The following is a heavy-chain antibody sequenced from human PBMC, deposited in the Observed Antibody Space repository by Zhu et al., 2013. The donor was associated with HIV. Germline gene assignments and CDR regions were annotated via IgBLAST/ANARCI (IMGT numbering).Heavy chain of an antibody. J-gene: IGHJ4*02. CDR2: IRSKAYGGTT. D-gene: IGHD6-19*01. Sequence: EVQLVESGGGLVQPGRSLRLSCTASGFTFGDYAMSWVRQAPGKGLEWVGFIRSKAYGGTTEYAASVKGRFTISRDDSKSIAYLQMNSLKTEDTAVYYCTRDFGGPWYSSGWPFDYWGQGTLVTVSS. CDR3: TRDFGGPWYSSGWPFDY. CDR1: GFTFGDYA. V-gene: IGHV3-49*04.